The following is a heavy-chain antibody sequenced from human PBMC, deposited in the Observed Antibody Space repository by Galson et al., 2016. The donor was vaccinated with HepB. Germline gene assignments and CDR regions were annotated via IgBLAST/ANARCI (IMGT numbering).Heavy chain of an antibody. Sequence: SLRLSCAASGFVFSSYALHWVRQAPGKGLEWVAAILNDEVTEYYADSVQGRFTISRDNSKTTLYLQMNSLRAEDTAVYYCARPGQDQHLEIWGPGTLVTVSS. CDR3: ARPGQDQHLEI. V-gene: IGHV3-30-3*01. J-gene: IGHJ4*02. CDR2: ILNDEVTE. CDR1: GFVFSSYA. D-gene: IGHD2-15*01.